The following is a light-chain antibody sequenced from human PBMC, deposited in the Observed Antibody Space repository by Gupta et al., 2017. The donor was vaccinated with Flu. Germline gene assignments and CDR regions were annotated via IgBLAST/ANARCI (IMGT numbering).Light chain of an antibody. CDR1: NSNIGNQY. V-gene: IGLV1-47*01. CDR3: SSWDGTLFGVI. J-gene: IGLJ2*01. CDR2: RND. Sequence: QSVLTQPPPASGTPGPRVTISCSGSNSNIGNQYVSWYQHLPGTTPRLLIHRNDQRPSGVPDRFSGSKSGTSASLTISGLRSEDEADYYCSSWDGTLFGVIFGGGTKLTV.